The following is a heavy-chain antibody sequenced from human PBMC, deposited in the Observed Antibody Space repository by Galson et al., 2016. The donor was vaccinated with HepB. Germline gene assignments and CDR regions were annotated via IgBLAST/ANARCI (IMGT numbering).Heavy chain of an antibody. CDR2: IRRNAYGGTT. CDR1: GFTFGGYA. Sequence: SLRLSCAASGFTFGGYAMSWFRQAPGKGLEWVGFIRRNAYGGTTEYAASVKGRFTISRDDPKSIAYLQMNSLKTEDTAVYYCWRDDFWSGYSIYYYYYGMDVWGQGTTVTVSS. D-gene: IGHD3-3*01. J-gene: IGHJ6*02. V-gene: IGHV3-49*03. CDR3: WRDDFWSGYSIYYYYYGMDV.